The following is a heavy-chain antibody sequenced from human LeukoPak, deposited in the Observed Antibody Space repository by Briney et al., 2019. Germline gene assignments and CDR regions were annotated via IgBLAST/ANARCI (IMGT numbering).Heavy chain of an antibody. CDR2: SSSNSSTI. V-gene: IGHV3-48*01. Sequence: GGSLRPSRAPSGFTFNNYNMKWARLPRGRGMDCVSYSSSNSSTIYYADSVKGRFTISRNNAKNSLYLQMNSQRAEDTAVYYCARKLTALECLYYWGQGTLVTVSS. D-gene: IGHD1-1*01. CDR1: GFTFNNYN. J-gene: IGHJ4*02. CDR3: ARKLTALECLYY.